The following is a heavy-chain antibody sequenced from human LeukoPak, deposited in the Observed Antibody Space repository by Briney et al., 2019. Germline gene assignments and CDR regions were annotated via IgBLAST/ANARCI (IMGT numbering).Heavy chain of an antibody. CDR3: ARESWNDNYYYYMDV. CDR2: IYTSGST. Sequence: SETLSLTCTVSGDSISSSSYYWSWIRQPAGTGLEWIGRIYTSGSTNYNPSLKSRVTMSVDTSKNQFSLKLSSVTAADTAVYYCARESWNDNYYYYMDVWGKGTTVTISS. V-gene: IGHV4-61*02. CDR1: GDSISSSSYY. J-gene: IGHJ6*03. D-gene: IGHD1-1*01.